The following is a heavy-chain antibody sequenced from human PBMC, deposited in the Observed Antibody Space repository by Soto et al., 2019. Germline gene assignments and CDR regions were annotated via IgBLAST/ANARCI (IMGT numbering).Heavy chain of an antibody. CDR2: INPSDGNR. D-gene: IGHD6-25*01. Sequence: GASAQVSCKESGYTFTSTGIRWGREDPGQGLGWMGWINPSDGNRNFAQKFEDRVTLTTATSTNTVFLELRSLKSDDTTIYYCARDRLRGFYSSGFYSWGQGTMDTVSS. CDR3: ARDRLRGFYSSGFYS. J-gene: IGHJ4*02. CDR1: GYTFTSTG. V-gene: IGHV1-18*01.